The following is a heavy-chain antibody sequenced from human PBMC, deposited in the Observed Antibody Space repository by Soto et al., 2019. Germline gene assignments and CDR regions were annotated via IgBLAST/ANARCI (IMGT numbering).Heavy chain of an antibody. J-gene: IGHJ3*02. V-gene: IGHV3-64*01. D-gene: IGHD3-10*01. CDR2: ISSNGGST. Sequence: GGSLRLSCAASGFTFCSYAMHWVRQAPGKGLEYVSAISSNGGSTYYANSVKGRFTISRDNSKNTLYLQMGSLRAEDMAVYYCARSPFIYGSGSYYNVPIAFDIWGQGTMVTVSS. CDR3: ARSPFIYGSGSYYNVPIAFDI. CDR1: GFTFCSYA.